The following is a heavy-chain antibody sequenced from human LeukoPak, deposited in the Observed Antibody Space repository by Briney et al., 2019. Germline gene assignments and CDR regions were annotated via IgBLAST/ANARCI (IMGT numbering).Heavy chain of an antibody. V-gene: IGHV4-61*08. Sequence: PSETLSLTCGVSGDSISNGGYYWSWIRQPPGKGLEWIGYIYYSGSTNYNPSLKSRVTISVDTSKNQFSLKLSSVTAADTAVYYCARAVLYYYDSSGYYQTLPYWYFDLWGRGTLVTVSS. CDR1: GDSISNGGYY. D-gene: IGHD3-22*01. CDR2: IYYSGST. CDR3: ARAVLYYYDSSGYYQTLPYWYFDL. J-gene: IGHJ2*01.